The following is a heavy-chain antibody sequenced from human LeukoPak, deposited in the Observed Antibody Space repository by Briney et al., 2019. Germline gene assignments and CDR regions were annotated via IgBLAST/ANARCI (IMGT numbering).Heavy chain of an antibody. D-gene: IGHD1-20*01. CDR2: IYYSGST. CDR3: ARRGNWNYGMDV. Sequence: SETLSPTCTVSGGSISSGGYYWSWIRQHPGKGLEWIGYIYYSGSTYYNPSLKSRVTISVDTSKNQFSLKLSSVTAADTAVYYCARRGNWNYGMDVWGQGTTVTVSS. J-gene: IGHJ6*02. V-gene: IGHV4-31*03. CDR1: GGSISSGGYY.